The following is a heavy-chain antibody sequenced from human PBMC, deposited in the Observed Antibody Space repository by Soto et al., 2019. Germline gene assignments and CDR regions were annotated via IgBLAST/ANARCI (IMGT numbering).Heavy chain of an antibody. V-gene: IGHV3-30*18. CDR1: GFTFSSYG. J-gene: IGHJ4*02. Sequence: QVQLVESGGGVVQPGRSLRLSCAASGFTFSSYGMHWVRQAPGKGLEWLAVISYDGRETYYADSVRGRLTISRDNSKNTVDLHMSSLRTEDTAVYYCAKEEDGQYCSDYWGQGTLVTVSS. CDR3: AKEEDGQYCSDY. CDR2: ISYDGRET.